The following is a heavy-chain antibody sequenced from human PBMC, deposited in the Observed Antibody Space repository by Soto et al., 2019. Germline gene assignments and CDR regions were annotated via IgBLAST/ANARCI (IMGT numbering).Heavy chain of an antibody. V-gene: IGHV4-39*01. CDR1: GGSISSSSYY. Sequence: SVTLSLTCTVSGGSISSSSYYWGWIRQPPGKGLEWIGSIYYSGSTYYNPSLKSRVTISVDTSKNQFSLKLSSVTAADTAVYYCARQPYCSSTSCYPFSNWFDSWGRGTLVTVSS. J-gene: IGHJ5*01. CDR2: IYYSGST. D-gene: IGHD2-2*01. CDR3: ARQPYCSSTSCYPFSNWFDS.